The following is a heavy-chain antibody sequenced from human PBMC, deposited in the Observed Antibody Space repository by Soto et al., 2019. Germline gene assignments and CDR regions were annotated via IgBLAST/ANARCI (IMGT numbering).Heavy chain of an antibody. V-gene: IGHV3-30*18. CDR3: AKGDTIFGVVIIPLGMDV. J-gene: IGHJ6*02. CDR1: GFTFSSYG. Sequence: PGGSLRLSCAASGFTFSSYGMHWVRQAPGKGLEWVAVISYDGSNKYYADSVKGRFTISRDNSKNTLYLQMNSLRAEDTAVYYCAKGDTIFGVVIIPLGMDVWGQGTTVTVAS. CDR2: ISYDGSNK. D-gene: IGHD3-3*01.